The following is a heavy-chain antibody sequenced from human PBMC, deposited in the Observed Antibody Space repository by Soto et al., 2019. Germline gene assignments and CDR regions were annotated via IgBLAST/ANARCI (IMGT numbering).Heavy chain of an antibody. CDR2: INHSGST. D-gene: IGHD3-22*01. CDR1: GGSFSCYY. V-gene: IGHV4-34*01. CDR3: ARVTLPNYYDSSGYPYYFDY. J-gene: IGHJ4*02. Sequence: SETMSLTCGVYGGSFSCYYWRWIRQPPGKGLEWIGEINHSGSTNYNPSLKSRVTMSVDTSKNQFSLQLSSVTAADTDVYYWARVTLPNYYDSSGYPYYFDYGGQGTLVTFS.